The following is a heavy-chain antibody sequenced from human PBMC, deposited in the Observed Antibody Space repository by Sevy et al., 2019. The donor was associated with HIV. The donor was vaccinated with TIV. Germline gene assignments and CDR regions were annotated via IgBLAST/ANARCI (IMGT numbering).Heavy chain of an antibody. CDR1: GFTFSSYG. J-gene: IGHJ6*02. V-gene: IGHV3-30*18. D-gene: IGHD2-15*01. CDR2: ISYDGSNK. CDR3: AKHEAATPYYYYGMDV. Sequence: GGSLRLSCAASGFTFSSYGMHWVRQAPGKGLEWVAVISYDGSNKFYADSVKGRFTISRDNSMNTLYLQMNSLRADDTAVYYCAKHEAATPYYYYGMDVWGQGTPVTVSS.